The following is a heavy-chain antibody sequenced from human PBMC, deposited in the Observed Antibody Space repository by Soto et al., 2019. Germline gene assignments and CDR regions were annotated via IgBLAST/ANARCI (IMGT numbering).Heavy chain of an antibody. V-gene: IGHV4-31*03. CDR2: IDRSGST. CDR1: GVSVSSGDYY. D-gene: IGHD1-1*01. J-gene: IGHJ6*02. Sequence: QVQLQESGPGLVKPSQTLSLSCNVYGVSVSSGDYYWSWIRQHAGGGLEWIGYIDRSGSTYYKPSVRGRFIMSVDTSTNQISLRLLSVTAADTAMYYCARDSGGNSENYYGLDVWGHGTTVSVSS. CDR3: ARDSGGNSENYYGLDV.